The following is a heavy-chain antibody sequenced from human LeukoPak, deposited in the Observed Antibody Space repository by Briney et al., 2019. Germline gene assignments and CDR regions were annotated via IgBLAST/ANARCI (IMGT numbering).Heavy chain of an antibody. Sequence: GGSLRLSCAASGFTFSSYGMHWVRQAPGKGLEGVAVIWYDGSNKYYADSVKGRFTMSRDNSKNTLYLQMSSLSAEDTAVYYCAKEGDWNYGYFDYWGQGTLVTVSS. CDR2: IWYDGSNK. CDR3: AKEGDWNYGYFDY. J-gene: IGHJ4*02. D-gene: IGHD1-7*01. V-gene: IGHV3-33*06. CDR1: GFTFSSYG.